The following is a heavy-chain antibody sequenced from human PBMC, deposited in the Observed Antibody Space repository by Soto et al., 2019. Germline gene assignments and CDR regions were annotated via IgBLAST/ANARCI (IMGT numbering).Heavy chain of an antibody. CDR2: MNPNSGNT. J-gene: IGHJ6*03. Sequence: QVQLVQSGAEVKKPGASVKVSCKASGYTFTSYDINWVRQATGQGLEWMGWMNPNSGNTGYAQKFQGRVTMTRNTSISTAYMELSSRRSEDTAVYYCASRCSGGSCYQAGGYYMDVWGKGTTVTVSS. D-gene: IGHD2-15*01. V-gene: IGHV1-8*01. CDR3: ASRCSGGSCYQAGGYYMDV. CDR1: GYTFTSYD.